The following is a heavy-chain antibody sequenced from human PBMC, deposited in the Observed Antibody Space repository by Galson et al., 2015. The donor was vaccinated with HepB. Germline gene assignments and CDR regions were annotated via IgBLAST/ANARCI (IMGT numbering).Heavy chain of an antibody. CDR3: AGGHGWLTDY. Sequence: SLRLSCAASGLTFNHLWINWFRQAPGKGLEWVANIKKDGTETNYVDSLRGRFTISRDNAKNSAYLQVTTLRVEDTAVYYCAGGHGWLTDYWGQGMLVTVSS. V-gene: IGHV3-7*03. CDR1: GLTFNHLW. D-gene: IGHD6-19*01. J-gene: IGHJ4*02. CDR2: IKKDGTET.